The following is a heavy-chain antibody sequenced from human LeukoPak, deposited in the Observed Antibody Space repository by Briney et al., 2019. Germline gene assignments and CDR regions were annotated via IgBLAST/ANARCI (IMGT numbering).Heavy chain of an antibody. D-gene: IGHD3-9*01. CDR3: ARDLQLRYFDGAPDY. V-gene: IGHV3-48*03. CDR2: ISSSGSTI. Sequence: PGGSLRLSCAASGFTFSSYEMNWVRQAPGKGLEWVSYISSSGSTIYYADSVKGRFTISRDNAKNSLYLQMNSLRAEGTAVYYCARDLQLRYFDGAPDYWGQGTLVTVSS. CDR1: GFTFSSYE. J-gene: IGHJ4*02.